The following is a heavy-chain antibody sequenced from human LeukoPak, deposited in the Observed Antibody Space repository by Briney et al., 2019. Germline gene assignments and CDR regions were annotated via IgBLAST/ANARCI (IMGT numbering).Heavy chain of an antibody. CDR1: GGTFSSYA. V-gene: IGHV1-69*05. CDR2: IIPIFGTA. CDR3: AKSINYYDSSGYCCPDAFDI. J-gene: IGHJ3*02. D-gene: IGHD3-22*01. Sequence: SVKVSCKASGGTFSSYAISWVRQAPGQGLEWMGRIIPIFGTANYAQKFQGRVTITTDESTSTAYMELSSLRSEDTAVYYCAKSINYYDSSGYCCPDAFDIWGQGTMVTVSS.